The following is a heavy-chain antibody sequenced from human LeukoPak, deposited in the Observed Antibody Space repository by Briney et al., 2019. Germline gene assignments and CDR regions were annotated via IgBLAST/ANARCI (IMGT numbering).Heavy chain of an antibody. Sequence: ASVKVSCKASGYTFTSNYMHWVRQAPGQGPEWMGVISPSGGSTTYAQKFQGRVTLTRDMSTSTDYLELSSLRSDDTAVYYCASMVRGVMSPLFDYWGQGTLVTVSS. V-gene: IGHV1-46*01. CDR1: GYTFTSNY. D-gene: IGHD3-10*01. J-gene: IGHJ4*02. CDR2: ISPSGGST. CDR3: ASMVRGVMSPLFDY.